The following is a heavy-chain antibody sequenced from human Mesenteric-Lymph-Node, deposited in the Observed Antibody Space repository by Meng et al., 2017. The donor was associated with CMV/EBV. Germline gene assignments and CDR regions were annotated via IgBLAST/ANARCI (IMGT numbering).Heavy chain of an antibody. D-gene: IGHD3-22*01. CDR1: GFTFSRYW. CDR2: ISQEGSRT. V-gene: IGHV3-74*03. Sequence: GESLKISCAASGFTFSRYWMHWVRQFPGTGLVWVSRISQEGSRTTYADSVKGRFTVSRDNTKNTIYLQMNSLRAEDTAVYYCARAHTLTYYYDSSGYSYFDYWGQGTLVTVSS. J-gene: IGHJ4*02. CDR3: ARAHTLTYYYDSSGYSYFDY.